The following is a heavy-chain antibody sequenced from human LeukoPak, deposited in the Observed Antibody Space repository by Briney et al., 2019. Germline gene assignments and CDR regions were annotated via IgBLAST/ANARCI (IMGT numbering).Heavy chain of an antibody. J-gene: IGHJ4*02. Sequence: GGSLRLSCAASGFIFSSYAMSWVRQAPGKGLEWVSTISGSGGSTYYADSVKSRFTISRDNSKNTLYLQMNSLRAEDTAVYYCAKEAGYSGYDYPDYWGQGTLVTVSS. CDR1: GFIFSSYA. CDR2: ISGSGGST. D-gene: IGHD5-12*01. CDR3: AKEAGYSGYDYPDY. V-gene: IGHV3-23*01.